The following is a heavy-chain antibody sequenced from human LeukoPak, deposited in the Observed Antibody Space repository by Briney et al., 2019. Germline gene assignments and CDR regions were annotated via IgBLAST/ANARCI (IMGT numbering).Heavy chain of an antibody. Sequence: SETVSCKASLGTFSSYAISWVRQAPGQGREWMGGVIPIFVTANYAQKFQGRVTTTADKSTGTAYMELSSLRSEDTAVYYCAREGGGARVKTGVTGHIQTDAFDIWGQGTMVTVSS. J-gene: IGHJ3*02. V-gene: IGHV1-69*06. CDR2: VIPIFVTA. CDR3: AREGGGARVKTGVTGHIQTDAFDI. CDR1: LGTFSSYA. D-gene: IGHD7-27*01.